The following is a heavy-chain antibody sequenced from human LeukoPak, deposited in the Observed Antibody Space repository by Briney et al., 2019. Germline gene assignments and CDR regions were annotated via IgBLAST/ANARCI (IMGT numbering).Heavy chain of an antibody. CDR2: ISSSSSYI. CDR3: ARAGYGDYDPMGY. D-gene: IGHD4-17*01. Sequence: PGGSLRLSCAASGFIVSSTYMNWVRQAPGKGLEWVSSISSSSSYIYYADSVKGRFTISRDNAKNSLYLQMNSLRAEDTAVYYCARAGYGDYDPMGYWGQGTLVTVSS. V-gene: IGHV3-21*01. J-gene: IGHJ4*02. CDR1: GFIVSSTY.